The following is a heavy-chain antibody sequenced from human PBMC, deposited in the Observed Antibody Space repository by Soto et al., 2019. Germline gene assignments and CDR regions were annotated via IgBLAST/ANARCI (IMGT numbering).Heavy chain of an antibody. D-gene: IGHD3-3*01. Sequence: ASVKVSCKASGYTFTSYGISWVRQAPGQGLEWMGWISAYNGNTNYAQKLQGRVTMTTDTSTSTAYMELRSLRSDDTAVYYCAIEVTYYDFWSGYYENWFDPWGQGTLVTVSS. J-gene: IGHJ5*02. CDR2: ISAYNGNT. CDR1: GYTFTSYG. CDR3: AIEVTYYDFWSGYYENWFDP. V-gene: IGHV1-18*01.